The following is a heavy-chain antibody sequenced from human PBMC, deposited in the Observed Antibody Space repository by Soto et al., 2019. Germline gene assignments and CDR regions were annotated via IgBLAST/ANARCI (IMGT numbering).Heavy chain of an antibody. CDR2: SSATGADT. Sequence: PGGSLRLSCAASGFTFGSYGMNWVRKVPGKGLEWVSCSSATGADTYYADSVKSRCTISGDNSKNPQKLQMTSRRADETGVDYCAEDRRAVGNYCFYTDFWGQGALVTVSA. J-gene: IGHJ5*01. V-gene: IGHV3-23*01. CDR1: GFTFGSYG. D-gene: IGHD1-7*01. CDR3: AEDRRAVGNYCFYTDF.